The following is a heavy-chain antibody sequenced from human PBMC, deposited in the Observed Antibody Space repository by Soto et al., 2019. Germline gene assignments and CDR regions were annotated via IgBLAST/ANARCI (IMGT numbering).Heavy chain of an antibody. Sequence: LSLSCAASGFTFSSYWMSWVRQAPGKGLEWVANIKQDGSEKYYVDSVKGRFTLSRDNAKNSLHLQMNSLRAEDTAIYFCARVAYSYGWIYDYWGQGTLVTVSS. CDR2: IKQDGSEK. CDR3: ARVAYSYGWIYDY. D-gene: IGHD6-19*01. V-gene: IGHV3-7*01. J-gene: IGHJ4*01. CDR1: GFTFSSYW.